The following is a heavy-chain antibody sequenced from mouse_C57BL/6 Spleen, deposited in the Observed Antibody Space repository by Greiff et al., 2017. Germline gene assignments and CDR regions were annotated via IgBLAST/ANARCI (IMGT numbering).Heavy chain of an antibody. D-gene: IGHD4-1*01. CDR3: TRERVTGYYFDY. CDR1: GFTFSSYA. CDR2: ISSGGDYI. J-gene: IGHJ2*01. Sequence: EVQGVESGEGLVKPGGSLKLSCAASGFTFSSYAMSWVRQTPEKRLEWVAYISSGGDYIYYADTVKGRFTISRDNARNTLYLQMSSLKSEDTAMYYCTRERVTGYYFDYWGQGTTLTVSS. V-gene: IGHV5-9-1*02.